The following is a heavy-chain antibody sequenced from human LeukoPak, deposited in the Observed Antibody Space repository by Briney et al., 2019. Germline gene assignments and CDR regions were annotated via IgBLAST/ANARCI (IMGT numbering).Heavy chain of an antibody. CDR1: GYTFTDYY. CDR3: ATKKGVYSSSWYLDY. V-gene: IGHV1-69-2*01. CDR2: VDPEDGET. J-gene: IGHJ4*02. Sequence: ASVKISCKVSGYTFTDYYMHWVQQALGKGLEWMGLVDPEDGETIYAEKFQGRVTITADTSTDTAYMELSSLRSEDTAVYYCATKKGVYSSSWYLDYWGQGTLVTVSS. D-gene: IGHD6-13*01.